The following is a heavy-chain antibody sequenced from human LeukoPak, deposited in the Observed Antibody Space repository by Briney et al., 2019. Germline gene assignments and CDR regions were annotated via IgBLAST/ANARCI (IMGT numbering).Heavy chain of an antibody. CDR2: INHSGST. CDR3: ARAPTGIAAAGTGIYYYGMDV. D-gene: IGHD6-13*01. J-gene: IGHJ6*02. CDR1: GFTVSSNY. Sequence: GSLRLSCAASGFTVSSNYMSWVRQAPGKGLEWIGEINHSGSTNYNPSLKSRVTISVDTSKNQFSLKLSSVTAADTAVYYCARAPTGIAAAGTGIYYYGMDVWGQGTTVTVSS. V-gene: IGHV4-34*01.